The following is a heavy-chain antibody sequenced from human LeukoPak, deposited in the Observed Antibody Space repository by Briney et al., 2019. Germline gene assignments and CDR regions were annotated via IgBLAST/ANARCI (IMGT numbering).Heavy chain of an antibody. CDR3: ARAPVWLLLSGFDY. CDR1: GFTFSSYW. V-gene: IGHV3-7*03. Sequence: GGSLRLSCAASGFTFSSYWMRWVRQAPGKGLEWVANIKQDGSEKNYVDSVKGRFTISRDNAKNSLYLQMNSLRAEDTAVYYCARAPVWLLLSGFDYWGQGTLVTVSS. CDR2: IKQDGSEK. J-gene: IGHJ4*02. D-gene: IGHD3-22*01.